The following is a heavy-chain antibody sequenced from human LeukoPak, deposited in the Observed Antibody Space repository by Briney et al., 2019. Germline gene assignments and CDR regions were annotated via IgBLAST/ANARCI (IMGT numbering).Heavy chain of an antibody. D-gene: IGHD2-2*01. J-gene: IGHJ4*02. Sequence: PSETLSLTCTVSGGSISSSSYYWGWIRQPPGKGLEWIGSIYYGGSTYYNPSLKSRVTISVDTSKNQFSLKVSSVTAADTAVYYCARDSRNFDYWGQGTLVTVSS. V-gene: IGHV4-39*07. CDR3: ARDSRNFDY. CDR2: IYYGGST. CDR1: GGSISSSSYY.